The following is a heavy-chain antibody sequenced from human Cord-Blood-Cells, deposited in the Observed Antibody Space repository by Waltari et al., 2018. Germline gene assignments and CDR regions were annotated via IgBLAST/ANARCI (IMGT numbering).Heavy chain of an antibody. Sequence: QVQLVQSGAEVTKPGSSVTASCQASGGTFSSYAISWVRQAPGQGLEWMGGIIPIFGTANDAQKFQGTATSTAYESTSTTHMARSSLRSEDTAVYSCAIFEGVDYWRQGTLVTVSS. J-gene: IGHJ4*02. CDR2: IIPIFGTA. CDR1: GGTFSSYA. D-gene: IGHD3-16*01. V-gene: IGHV1-69*01. CDR3: AIFEGVDY.